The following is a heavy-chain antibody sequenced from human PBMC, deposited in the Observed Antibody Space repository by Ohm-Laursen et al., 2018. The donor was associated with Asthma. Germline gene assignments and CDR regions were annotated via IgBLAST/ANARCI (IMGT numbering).Heavy chain of an antibody. CDR2: IYHSGST. CDR1: GGSISSSNW. D-gene: IGHD5-24*01. V-gene: IGHV4-4*02. CDR3: ARDYGRDGSAGWFDP. Sequence: TLSLTCAVSGGSISSSNWWSWVRQPPGKGLEWIGEIYHSGSTNYNPSLKSRVTISVDKSKNQFSLKLSSVTAADTAVYYCARDYGRDGSAGWFDPWGQGTLVTVSS. J-gene: IGHJ5*02.